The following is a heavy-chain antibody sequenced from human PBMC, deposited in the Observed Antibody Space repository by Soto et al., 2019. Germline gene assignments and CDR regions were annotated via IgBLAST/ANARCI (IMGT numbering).Heavy chain of an antibody. V-gene: IGHV3-7*01. J-gene: IGHJ4*01. CDR1: GFTFSSYW. Sequence: EVQLVESGGGLVQPGGSLRLSCAASGFTFSSYWMSWVRQAPGKGLEWVANIKQDGSEKYYVDSVKGRFTLSRDNAQNSLQLQMNSLRAEDTAIYFCALVAYGNGWIFDHWGQGTLVTVSS. D-gene: IGHD6-19*01. CDR2: IKQDGSEK. CDR3: ALVAYGNGWIFDH.